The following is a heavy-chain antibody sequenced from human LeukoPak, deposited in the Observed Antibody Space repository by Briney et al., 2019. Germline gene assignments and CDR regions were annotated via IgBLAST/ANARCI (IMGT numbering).Heavy chain of an antibody. J-gene: IGHJ3*02. Sequence: GGSLRLSCAASGFTVSSNYMSWVRQAPGKGLEWVSVIYSGGSTYYADSVKGRFTISRDNSKNTLYLQMNSLRAEDTAVYYCTRGAVGSTPHVAFDIWGQGTMVTVSS. V-gene: IGHV3-53*01. CDR3: TRGAVGSTPHVAFDI. CDR1: GFTVSSNY. D-gene: IGHD1-26*01. CDR2: IYSGGST.